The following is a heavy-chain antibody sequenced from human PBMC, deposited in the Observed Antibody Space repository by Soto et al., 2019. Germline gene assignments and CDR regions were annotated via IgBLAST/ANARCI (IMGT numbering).Heavy chain of an antibody. Sequence: GGSLRLSCAASGFTFSSYWMSWVRQAPGKGLEWVANIKQDGSEKYYVDSVKGRFTISRDNAKNSLYLQMNSLRAEDTAVYYCAKGFDSGYYSYGMDVWGQGTTVTVSS. V-gene: IGHV3-7*03. D-gene: IGHD5-12*01. CDR3: AKGFDSGYYSYGMDV. CDR1: GFTFSSYW. J-gene: IGHJ6*02. CDR2: IKQDGSEK.